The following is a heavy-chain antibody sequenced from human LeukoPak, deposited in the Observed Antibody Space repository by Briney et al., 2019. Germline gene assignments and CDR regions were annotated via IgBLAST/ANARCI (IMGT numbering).Heavy chain of an antibody. CDR1: GGSISSYY. D-gene: IGHD2-15*01. CDR2: IYTSGST. J-gene: IGHJ4*02. CDR3: ARDLRCGSGGSCYSQYYFDY. Sequence: SETLSLTCTVSGGSISSYYWSWIRQPAGKGLEWIGCIYTSGSTNYNPSLKSRVTMSVDTSKNQFSLKLSSVTAADTAVYYCARDLRCGSGGSCYSQYYFDYWGQGTLVTVSS. V-gene: IGHV4-4*07.